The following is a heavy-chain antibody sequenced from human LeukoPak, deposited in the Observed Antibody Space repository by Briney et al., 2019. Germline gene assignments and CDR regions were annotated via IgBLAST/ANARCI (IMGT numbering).Heavy chain of an antibody. V-gene: IGHV4-59*01. CDR2: IYYSGST. CDR3: ARVIGGEFTKADSSAFDI. Sequence: SETLSLTCTVSGGSISSYYWSWIRQPPGKGLEWIGYIYYSGSTNYNPSLKSRVTISVDTSKNQFSLKLSSVTAEDTAVYYCARVIGGEFTKADSSAFDIWAKGQWSPSLQ. D-gene: IGHD3-22*01. CDR1: GGSISSYY. J-gene: IGHJ3*02.